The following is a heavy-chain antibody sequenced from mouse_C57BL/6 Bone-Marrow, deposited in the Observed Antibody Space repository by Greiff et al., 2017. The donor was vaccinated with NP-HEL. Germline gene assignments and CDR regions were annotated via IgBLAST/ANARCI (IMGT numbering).Heavy chain of an antibody. D-gene: IGHD1-1*01. V-gene: IGHV1-26*01. CDR1: GYTFTDYY. Sequence: VQLQQSGPELVKPGASVKISCKASGYTFTDYYMNWVKQSHGKSLEWIGDINPNNGGTSYNQKFKGKATLTVDTSSSTAYMELRSLTSEDSAVYYCARCNGSPLCWCFDVWGTGTTVTVSS. CDR2: INPNNGGT. CDR3: ARCNGSPLCWCFDV. J-gene: IGHJ1*03.